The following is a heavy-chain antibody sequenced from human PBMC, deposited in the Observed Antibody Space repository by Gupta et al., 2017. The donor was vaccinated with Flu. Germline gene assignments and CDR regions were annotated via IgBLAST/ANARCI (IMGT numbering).Heavy chain of an antibody. Sequence: YGMHWVRQAPGKGLEWVAVIWSDGHNKFYADSVKGRFTFSRDNSRYTMSLQMNSLRVEDTAVYYCVRERGPFNGFDIWGQGTMVTVSS. CDR2: IWSDGHNK. CDR1: YG. D-gene: IGHD3-10*01. J-gene: IGHJ3*02. V-gene: IGHV3-33*01. CDR3: VRERGPFNGFDI.